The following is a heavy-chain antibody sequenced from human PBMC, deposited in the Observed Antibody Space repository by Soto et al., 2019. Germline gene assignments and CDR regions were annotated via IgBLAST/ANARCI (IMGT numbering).Heavy chain of an antibody. CDR1: GYTLSQLS. Sequence: ASVKVSCEVIGYTLSQLSMHWVRQAPGKGPEWMGGFDPEDGETFYARKFQGRVTMTEDTSTDTAYMELSSLRSEDTAVYYCAIVEGSCSGGICVNWFDPWGQGTLVTVSS. CDR3: AIVEGSCSGGICVNWFDP. CDR2: FDPEDGET. D-gene: IGHD2-15*01. V-gene: IGHV1-24*01. J-gene: IGHJ5*02.